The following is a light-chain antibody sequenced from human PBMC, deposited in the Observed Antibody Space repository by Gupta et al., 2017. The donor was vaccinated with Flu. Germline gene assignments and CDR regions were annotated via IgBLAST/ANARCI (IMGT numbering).Light chain of an antibody. CDR1: QSISSY. CDR2: AAS. J-gene: IGKJ4*01. CDR3: QQCDSTPLT. Sequence: DIQMTQSPSSLSASVGDRVTITCRASQSISSYLNWYQQKPGKAPKLLIYAASSLQSGVPSRFSGSGSGTDFTRTISRLQPEDFATYYCQQCDSTPLTFGGGTKVEIK. V-gene: IGKV1-39*01.